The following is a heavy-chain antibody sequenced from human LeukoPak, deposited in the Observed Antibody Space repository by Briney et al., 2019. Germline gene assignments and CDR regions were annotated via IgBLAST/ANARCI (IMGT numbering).Heavy chain of an antibody. CDR1: GFSLSTSGVG. J-gene: IGHJ4*02. D-gene: IGHD3-22*01. V-gene: IGHV2-5*01. CDR2: IYWNDDK. CDR3: AHAPGVYYYDSNYYFDY. Sequence: SGPTLVKPTQTLTLTCTFSGFSLSTSGVGVGWIRQPPGEALEWLALIYWNDDKRYSPSLKSRLTITKDTSKNQVVLTMTNMDPVDTATYYCAHAPGVYYYDSNYYFDYWGQGTLVTVSS.